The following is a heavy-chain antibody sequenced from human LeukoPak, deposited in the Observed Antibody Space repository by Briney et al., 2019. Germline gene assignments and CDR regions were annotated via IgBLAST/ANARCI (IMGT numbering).Heavy chain of an antibody. CDR3: SALTPGVLVAEPFDP. Sequence: GGSLRLSCAASGFTFSSYSMNWVRQAPGKGLEWVGFIRSKAYGGTTEYAASAKGRFTISRDDSKNIAYLQMNSLKTEDTAVYYCSALTPGVLVAEPFDPWGQGTLVTVSS. D-gene: IGHD2-15*01. CDR2: IRSKAYGGTT. CDR1: GFTFSSYS. V-gene: IGHV3-49*04. J-gene: IGHJ5*02.